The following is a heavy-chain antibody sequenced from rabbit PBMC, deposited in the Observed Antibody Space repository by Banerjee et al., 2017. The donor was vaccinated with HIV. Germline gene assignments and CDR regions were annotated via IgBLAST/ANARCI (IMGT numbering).Heavy chain of an antibody. Sequence: QEQLVESGGGLVQPEGSLILTCKASGFDFSSNAMSWVRQAPGKGLEWIGCIYNGDGSTYYASWAKGRFTISKTSSTTVTLQMTRLTAAETATYFCARELGSSYSGRLDVWGPGT. CDR3: ARELGSSYSGRLDV. CDR2: IYNGDGST. V-gene: IGHV1S47*01. CDR1: GFDFSSNA. D-gene: IGHD8-1*01. J-gene: IGHJ3*01.